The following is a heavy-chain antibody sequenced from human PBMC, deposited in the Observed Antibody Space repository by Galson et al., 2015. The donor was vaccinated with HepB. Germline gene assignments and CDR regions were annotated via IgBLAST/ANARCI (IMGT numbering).Heavy chain of an antibody. CDR2: IIPILGIA. Sequence: SVKVSCKASGYTFTGYYMCWVRQAPGQGLEWMGRIIPILGIANYAQKFQGRVTITADKSMSTAYMELSSLRSEDTAVYYCARGAPNGGYSYGLTYYYYGMDVWGQGTTVTVSS. J-gene: IGHJ6*02. V-gene: IGHV1-69*04. D-gene: IGHD5-18*01. CDR1: GYTFTGYY. CDR3: ARGAPNGGYSYGLTYYYYGMDV.